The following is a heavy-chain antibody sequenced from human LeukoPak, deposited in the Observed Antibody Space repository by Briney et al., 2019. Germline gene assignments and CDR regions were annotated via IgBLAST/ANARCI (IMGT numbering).Heavy chain of an antibody. V-gene: IGHV1-24*01. CDR3: ATHDSSGYDY. CDR2: FDPEDGET. CDR1: GGSFSSYG. D-gene: IGHD3-22*01. Sequence: ASVKVSCKASGGSFSSYGISWVRQAPGKGLEWMGGFDPEDGETIYAQKFQGRVTMTEDTSTDTSYMELSSLRSEDTAVYYCATHDSSGYDYWGQGTLVTVSS. J-gene: IGHJ4*02.